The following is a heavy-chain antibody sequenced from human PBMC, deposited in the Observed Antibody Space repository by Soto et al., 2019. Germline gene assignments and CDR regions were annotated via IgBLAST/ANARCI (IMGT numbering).Heavy chain of an antibody. CDR3: ARDIESVTAKHFFYYYAMDV. CDR2: VSANNGHT. J-gene: IGHJ6*02. CDR1: GFTFSNYG. Sequence: GASVKVSCKASGFTFSNYGLNWVRQAPGQGLEWMGWVSANNGHTNYAQNLQGRVSMTTDTSTSTAYMELRGLTFDETAVYYCARDIESVTAKHFFYYYAMDVWGQGTTVTVSS. D-gene: IGHD2-8*01. V-gene: IGHV1-18*01.